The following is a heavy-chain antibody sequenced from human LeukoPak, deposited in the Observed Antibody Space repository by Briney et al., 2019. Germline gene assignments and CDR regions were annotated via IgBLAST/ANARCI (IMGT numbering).Heavy chain of an antibody. CDR3: ARGDFWSGNWFDP. D-gene: IGHD3-3*01. CDR2: IYYSGST. CDR1: GGSIRSYY. Sequence: SETLSLTCTVSGGSIRSYYWSWIRQPPGKGLEWIGYIYYSGSTNYNPSLKSRVTISVDTSKNQFSLKLSSVTAVDTAVYYCARGDFWSGNWFDPWGQGTLVTVSS. J-gene: IGHJ5*02. V-gene: IGHV4-59*01.